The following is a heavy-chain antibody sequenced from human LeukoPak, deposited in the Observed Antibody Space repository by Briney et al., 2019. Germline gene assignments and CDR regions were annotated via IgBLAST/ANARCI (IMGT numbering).Heavy chain of an antibody. Sequence: ASVKVSCKASGYTLTNYYMHWVRQAPGQGLEWLGLITPSGGSTWYAQKFQGRVTMTRDMSTSTDYMELSSLRSEDTAVYYCARGETVYGGAIVYWGQGTLVTVSS. CDR3: ARGETVYGGAIVY. CDR2: ITPSGGST. D-gene: IGHD3-16*02. J-gene: IGHJ4*02. V-gene: IGHV1-46*01. CDR1: GYTLTNYY.